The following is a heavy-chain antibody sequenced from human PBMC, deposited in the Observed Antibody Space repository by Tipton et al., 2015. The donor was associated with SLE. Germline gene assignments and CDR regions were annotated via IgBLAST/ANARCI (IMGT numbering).Heavy chain of an antibody. CDR1: GGSITSYY. J-gene: IGHJ4*02. Sequence: TLSLTCTVSGGSITSYYWNWIRQPPGKGLEWIGYIYSNGNTNYNPSLKNRVIISIDTSKKQFSLKVSSVTAADTAIYYCARDPEGYLDWSTSGYFDFWGQGSVVTVSS. V-gene: IGHV4-59*01. CDR2: IYSNGNT. CDR3: ARDPEGYLDWSTSGYFDF. D-gene: IGHD3-9*01.